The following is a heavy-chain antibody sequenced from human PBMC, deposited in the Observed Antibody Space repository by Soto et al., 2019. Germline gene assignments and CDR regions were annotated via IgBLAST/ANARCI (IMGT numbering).Heavy chain of an antibody. CDR1: GYTFSNFW. D-gene: IGHD6-13*01. J-gene: IGHJ4*02. Sequence: GESLKISCQSSGYTFSNFWIGWVRQLPGKGLEWMGIIYPGDHETRYSPSFHGKVTISADRSSNTAYLQWNSLEASDTASYFCARSPRSSPYFDYWGQGALVTVSS. CDR3: ARSPRSSPYFDY. V-gene: IGHV5-51*01. CDR2: IYPGDHET.